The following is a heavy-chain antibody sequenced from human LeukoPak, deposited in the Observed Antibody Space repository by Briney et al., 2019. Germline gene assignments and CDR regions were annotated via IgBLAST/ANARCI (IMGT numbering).Heavy chain of an antibody. Sequence: SETLSLTCTVSGGSISHYYWSWIRQPAGKRLEWIGRIFSSGSTNYNPSLESRVTMSVDTSKNQFSLKLSSVTAADTAVYYCASYGDYSAFDIWGQGTMVTVSS. CDR2: IFSSGST. CDR1: GGSISHYY. J-gene: IGHJ3*02. CDR3: ASYGDYSAFDI. D-gene: IGHD4-17*01. V-gene: IGHV4-4*07.